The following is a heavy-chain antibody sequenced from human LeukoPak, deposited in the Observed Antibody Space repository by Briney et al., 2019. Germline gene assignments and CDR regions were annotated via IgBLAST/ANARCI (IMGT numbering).Heavy chain of an antibody. D-gene: IGHD4-23*01. CDR3: ARVRGLDYGGNSIDY. J-gene: IGHJ4*02. CDR1: GGTFSSYA. V-gene: IGHV1-69*06. Sequence: ASVKVSCKASGGTFSSYAISWVRQAPGQGLEWMGGIIPIFGTANYAQKFQGRVTITADKSTSTAYMELSSLRSEDTAVYYCARVRGLDYGGNSIDYWGQGTLVTVSS. CDR2: IIPIFGTA.